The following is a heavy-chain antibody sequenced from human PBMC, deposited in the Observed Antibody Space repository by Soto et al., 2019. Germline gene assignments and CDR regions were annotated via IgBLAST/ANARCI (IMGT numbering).Heavy chain of an antibody. J-gene: IGHJ4*02. V-gene: IGHV1-2*02. CDR3: ARPPGYISDWYYFDL. CDR1: GYSFIDYY. Sequence: GASVKVSCRASGYSFIDYYMHWVRQAPGQGFEWMGRISPKSGGTNYAQKFEGRVTMTWDTSLNTAYMELSSLISEDTAVYYCARPPGYISDWYYFDLWGQGTLVTVSS. CDR2: ISPKSGGT. D-gene: IGHD3-9*01.